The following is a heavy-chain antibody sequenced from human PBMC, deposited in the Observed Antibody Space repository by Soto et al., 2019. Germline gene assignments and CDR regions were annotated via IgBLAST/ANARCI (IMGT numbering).Heavy chain of an antibody. CDR3: ARHSVDIVATIGY. J-gene: IGHJ4*02. Sequence: SETLSLTCAVSGYSISSGYYWGWIRQPPGKGLEWIGSIYHSGSTYYNPSLKSRVTISVDTSKNQFSLKLSSVTAADTAVYYCARHSVDIVATIGYWGQGTLVTVSS. CDR1: GYSISSGYY. CDR2: IYHSGST. V-gene: IGHV4-38-2*01. D-gene: IGHD5-12*01.